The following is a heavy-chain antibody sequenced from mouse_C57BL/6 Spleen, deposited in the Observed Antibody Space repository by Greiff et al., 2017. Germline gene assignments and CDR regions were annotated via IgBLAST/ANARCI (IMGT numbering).Heavy chain of an antibody. CDR2: IDPNSGGT. V-gene: IGHV1-72*01. Sequence: VQLQQPGAELVKPGASVKLSCKASGYTFTSYWMHWVKQRPGRGLEWIGRIDPNSGGTKYNEKFKSKATLTVDKPSSTAYMQLSSLTSEDSAVYDCASITTVVAPYAMDYWGQGTSVTVSS. D-gene: IGHD1-1*01. CDR1: GYTFTSYW. J-gene: IGHJ4*01. CDR3: ASITTVVAPYAMDY.